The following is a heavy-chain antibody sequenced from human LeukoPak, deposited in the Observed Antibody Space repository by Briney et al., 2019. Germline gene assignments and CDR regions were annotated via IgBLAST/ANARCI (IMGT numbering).Heavy chain of an antibody. Sequence: GASVKVFCKASGYTFTNYYMHWVRQAPGQGLEWVGLISPTGSYTNYAQKFRGRVTMTRDTSTTTVYMELSSLRSDDTAVYYCAREESGGYFDYWGQGTLVSVSS. J-gene: IGHJ4*02. CDR2: ISPTGSYT. CDR3: AREESGGYFDY. CDR1: GYTFTNYY. D-gene: IGHD2-8*02. V-gene: IGHV1-46*01.